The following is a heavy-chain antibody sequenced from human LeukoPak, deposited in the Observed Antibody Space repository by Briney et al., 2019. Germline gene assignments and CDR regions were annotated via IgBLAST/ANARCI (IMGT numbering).Heavy chain of an antibody. CDR3: YGAAAGTFFYYYYYYGMDV. Sequence: GGSLRLSCAASGFTFSSYAMSWVRQAPGKGLEWVSAISGSGGSTYYADSVKGRFTISRDNSKNTLYLQMNSLRAEDTAVYYCYGAAAGTFFYYYYYYGMDVWGQGTTVTVSS. D-gene: IGHD6-13*01. J-gene: IGHJ6*02. CDR1: GFTFSSYA. CDR2: ISGSGGST. V-gene: IGHV3-23*01.